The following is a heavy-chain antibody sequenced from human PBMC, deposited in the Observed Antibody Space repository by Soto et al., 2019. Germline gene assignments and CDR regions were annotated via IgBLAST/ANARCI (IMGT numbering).Heavy chain of an antibody. CDR1: GGTFSSYT. Sequence: SVKVSCKASGGTFSSYTISWVRQAPGQGLEWMGGIIPIFGTANYAQKFQGRVTITADESTSTAYMELSSLRSEDTAVYYCARGYCSGGSCYSFYAFDIWGQGTMVTVSS. CDR2: IIPIFGTA. V-gene: IGHV1-69*13. J-gene: IGHJ3*02. D-gene: IGHD2-15*01. CDR3: ARGYCSGGSCYSFYAFDI.